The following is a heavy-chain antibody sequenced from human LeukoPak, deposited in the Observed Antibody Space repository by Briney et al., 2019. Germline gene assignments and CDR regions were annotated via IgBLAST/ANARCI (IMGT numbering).Heavy chain of an antibody. D-gene: IGHD3-10*01. CDR3: ARATALGVDAFDT. J-gene: IGHJ3*02. V-gene: IGHV4-59*01. Sequence: PSETLSLTCTVSGGSISSYYWSWIRQPPGKGLERIGYIYYSGSTNYNPSLKSRVTISVDTSKNQFSLKLSSVTAADTAVYYCARATALGVDAFDTWGQGTMVTVSS. CDR1: GGSISSYY. CDR2: IYYSGST.